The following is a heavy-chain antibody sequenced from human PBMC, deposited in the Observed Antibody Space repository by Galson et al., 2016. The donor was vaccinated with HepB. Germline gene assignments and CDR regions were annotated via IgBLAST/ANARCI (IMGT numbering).Heavy chain of an antibody. Sequence: LSLTCTVSGVSISSSFWGWIRQPPGKRLEWIAFVSHTGSNNEYNPSLMSRVTMSIDTSENQFSLKLASVTAADTAIFYCAGRGYDSSLYSSPFDYRGQGTLVTGS. CDR1: GVSISSSF. V-gene: IGHV4-59*01. CDR3: AGRGYDSSLYSSPFDY. J-gene: IGHJ4*02. D-gene: IGHD3-22*01. CDR2: VSHTGSN.